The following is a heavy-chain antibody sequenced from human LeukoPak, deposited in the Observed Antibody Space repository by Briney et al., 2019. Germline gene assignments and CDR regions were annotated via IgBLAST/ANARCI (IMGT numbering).Heavy chain of an antibody. Sequence: SETLSLTCAVYGGSFSGYYWSWIRQPPGKGLEWIGEINHSGSTSYNPSLKSRVTISADTSKNQFSLKLSSVTAADTAVYYCARGIGYSSSWTRGYYYYYGMDVWGQGTTVTVSS. CDR2: INHSGST. J-gene: IGHJ6*02. CDR3: ARGIGYSSSWTRGYYYYYGMDV. CDR1: GGSFSGYY. D-gene: IGHD6-13*01. V-gene: IGHV4-34*01.